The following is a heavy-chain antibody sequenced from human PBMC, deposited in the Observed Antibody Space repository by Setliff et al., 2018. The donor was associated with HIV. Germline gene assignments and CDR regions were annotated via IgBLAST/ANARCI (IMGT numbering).Heavy chain of an antibody. D-gene: IGHD1-1*01. CDR2: IHTSGST. CDR3: ARPQLGLGGGSHFDY. CDR1: GGSINSDSYY. Sequence: SETLSLTCTVFGGSINSDSYYWTWIRQPAGKGLGWIGHIHTSGSTNYNPSLRSRVTVSIDTTKTQFSLKMSSVTAADTAVYYCARPQLGLGGGSHFDYWGQGILVTVSS. V-gene: IGHV4-61*09. J-gene: IGHJ4*02.